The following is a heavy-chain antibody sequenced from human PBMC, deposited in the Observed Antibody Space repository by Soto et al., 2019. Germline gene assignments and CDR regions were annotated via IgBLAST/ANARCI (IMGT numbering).Heavy chain of an antibody. J-gene: IGHJ4*02. Sequence: AETLSLTCAVYGGACSGYYWSWIRQPPGKGREWIGEINHSGSTNDNPSLKSRVTISVDTSKNHFSLKLSSVPAADTAGYYCARGRETLLVLRCFDYWGQGTLVTVSS. CDR3: ARGRETLLVLRCFDY. V-gene: IGHV4-34*01. CDR1: GGACSGYY. D-gene: IGHD3-3*02. CDR2: INHSGST.